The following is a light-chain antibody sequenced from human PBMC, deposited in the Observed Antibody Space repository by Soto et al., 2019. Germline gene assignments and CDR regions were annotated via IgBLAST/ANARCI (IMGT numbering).Light chain of an antibody. J-gene: IGKJ5*01. CDR2: DAS. Sequence: EIVVTQSPATLSLSPGERAPLSCRASQSVSNYLDWYQQKPGQAPRLPIYDASNRATGIPARFSASGSGTDFTLTISSLESEDFAVYYCQQRRNWPITFGQGTRLEIK. CDR1: QSVSNY. V-gene: IGKV3-11*01. CDR3: QQRRNWPIT.